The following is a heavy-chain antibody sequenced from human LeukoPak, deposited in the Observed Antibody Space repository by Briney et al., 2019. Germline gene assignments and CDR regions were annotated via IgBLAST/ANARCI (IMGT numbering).Heavy chain of an antibody. D-gene: IGHD1-26*01. CDR1: GYTFTKYW. V-gene: IGHV5-10-1*01. CDR3: ATLGSTSV. J-gene: IGHJ4*02. CDR2: IDPTDSHS. Sequence: GESLRISCKGSGYTFTKYWISWVRQMPTKGPEWMGKIDPTDSHSDYSPFLQGHVTISADKSISTVYLQWNSLKASDSAMYYCATLGSTSVWGQGTLVTVSP.